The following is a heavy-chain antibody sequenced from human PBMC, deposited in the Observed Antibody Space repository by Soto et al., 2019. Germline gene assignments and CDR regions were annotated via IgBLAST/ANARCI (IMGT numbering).Heavy chain of an antibody. CDR2: ISGNSEIT. CDR1: GFTFSTYA. J-gene: IGHJ4*02. V-gene: IGHV3-23*01. D-gene: IGHD2-15*01. CDR3: AKGSGSGYGTPADS. Sequence: QTGGSLRLSCATSGFTFSTYAISWVRQAPGKGLEWVSTISGNSEITYYADSVKGRFTISKDTSQNTLYLQMNSLRAEDTAVYYCAKGSGSGYGTPADSWGQGTLVTVSS.